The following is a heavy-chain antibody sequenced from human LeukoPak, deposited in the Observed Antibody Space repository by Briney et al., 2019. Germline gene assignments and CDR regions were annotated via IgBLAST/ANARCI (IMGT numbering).Heavy chain of an antibody. D-gene: IGHD1-26*01. CDR1: GFTFTNYA. CDR3: AKDRRVGASKGLGAFDI. V-gene: IGHV3-23*01. CDR2: ISGSGGST. Sequence: GGSLRLSCAASGFTFTNYAMSWVRQAPGKGPEWVSAISGSGGSTYYADSVKGRFTISRDNSRNTLFVQMNSLRAEDTAVYYCAKDRRVGASKGLGAFDIWGHGTMVTVFS. J-gene: IGHJ3*02.